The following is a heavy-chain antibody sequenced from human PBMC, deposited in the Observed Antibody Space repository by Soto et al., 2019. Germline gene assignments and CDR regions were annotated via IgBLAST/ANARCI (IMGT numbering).Heavy chain of an antibody. J-gene: IGHJ6*02. CDR3: ARRLKRRGGIYYYYGMDV. CDR1: GYSFTSYW. V-gene: IGHV5-51*01. CDR2: IYPGDSDT. Sequence: PGESLTISCKGSGYSFTSYWIGWVRQMPGKGLEWMGIIYPGDSDTRYSPSFQGQVTISADKSISTAYLQWSSLKASDTAMYYCARRLKRRGGIYYYYGMDVWGQGTTVTVSS. D-gene: IGHD6-25*01.